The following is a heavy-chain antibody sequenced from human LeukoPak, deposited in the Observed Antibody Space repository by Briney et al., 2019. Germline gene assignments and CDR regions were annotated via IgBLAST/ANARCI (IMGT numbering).Heavy chain of an antibody. J-gene: IGHJ4*02. CDR2: INPNSGGT. Sequence: APVKVSCKASGYTFTGYYMHWVRQAPGQGLEWMGWINPNSGGTNYAQKFQGRVTMTRDTSISTAYMELSRLRSDDTAVYYCARDLGYYYDSSGYEWGQGTLVTVSS. V-gene: IGHV1-2*02. CDR1: GYTFTGYY. D-gene: IGHD3-22*01. CDR3: ARDLGYYYDSSGYE.